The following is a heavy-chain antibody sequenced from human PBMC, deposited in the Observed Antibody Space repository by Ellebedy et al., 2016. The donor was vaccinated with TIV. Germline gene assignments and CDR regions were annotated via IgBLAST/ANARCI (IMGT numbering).Heavy chain of an antibody. V-gene: IGHV1-8*01. CDR3: ATLTLGYYYYYGMDV. D-gene: IGHD1-26*01. CDR2: MNPNSGNT. CDR1: GYTFTRYD. Sequence: AASVKVSCKASGYTFTRYDINWARQATGQGLEWMGWMNPNSGNTGYAQKFQGRVTMTRNTSISTAYMELSSLRSEDTAVYYCATLTLGYYYYYGMDVWGQGTTVTVSS. J-gene: IGHJ6*02.